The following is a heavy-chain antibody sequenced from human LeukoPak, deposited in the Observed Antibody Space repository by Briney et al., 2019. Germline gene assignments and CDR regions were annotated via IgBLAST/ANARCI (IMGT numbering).Heavy chain of an antibody. D-gene: IGHD6-6*01. CDR2: ICPSDSDT. V-gene: IGHV5-51*01. CDR3: ARRDSTSLDFDY. Sequence: GESLRISCKGSGYSFTTYWIGWVRQMPGKGLEWMGIICPSDSDTRYSPSFQGQVTISADNSINTAYLRWGSLKASDTAMYYCARRDSTSLDFDYWGQGTLVTVS. J-gene: IGHJ4*02. CDR1: GYSFTTYW.